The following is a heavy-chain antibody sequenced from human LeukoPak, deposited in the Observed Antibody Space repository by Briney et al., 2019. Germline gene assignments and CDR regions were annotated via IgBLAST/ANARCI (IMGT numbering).Heavy chain of an antibody. V-gene: IGHV4-34*01. D-gene: IGHD3-10*01. CDR2: INHSGST. CDR1: GDSFSGYY. J-gene: IGHJ4*02. CDR3: ARARYGSGRYSDY. Sequence: PSGTLSFTCAVYGDSFSGYYWSWLRQPPGKGLEWLGEINHSGSTNYNPSLKSRLTISVDTSKNQFSLKLSSGTAADTAVYYCARARYGSGRYSDYWGQGTLVSVSS.